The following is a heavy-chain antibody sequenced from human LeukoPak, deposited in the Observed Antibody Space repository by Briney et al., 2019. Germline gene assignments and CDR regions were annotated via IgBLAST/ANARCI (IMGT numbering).Heavy chain of an antibody. CDR1: GYSFTSYW. V-gene: IGHV5-51*01. D-gene: IGHD3-10*01. CDR2: IYPGDSDT. CDR3: ARHVLSSSSGSYFNSYYYYGMDV. Sequence: GESLKISCKGSGYSFTSYWIGWVRQMPGKGLEWMGIIYPGDSDTRYSPSFQGQVTISADKSISTAYLQWSSLKASDTAMYYCARHVLSSSSGSYFNSYYYYGMDVWGQGTTVTVSS. J-gene: IGHJ6*02.